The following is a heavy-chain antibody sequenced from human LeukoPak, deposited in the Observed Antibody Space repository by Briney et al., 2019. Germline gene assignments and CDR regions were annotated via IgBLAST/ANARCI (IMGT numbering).Heavy chain of an antibody. Sequence: SETLSLTCTVSGGSISSGDYYWSWIRQPPGKGLEWIGYIYYSGSTYYSPSLKSRVIISLDTSKNQFSLNLTSVTAADTAVYYCASGARLVFFRGGFDPWGQGTLVTVSS. CDR1: GGSISSGDYY. J-gene: IGHJ5*02. CDR2: IYYSGST. D-gene: IGHD6-19*01. V-gene: IGHV4-30-4*01. CDR3: ASGARLVFFRGGFDP.